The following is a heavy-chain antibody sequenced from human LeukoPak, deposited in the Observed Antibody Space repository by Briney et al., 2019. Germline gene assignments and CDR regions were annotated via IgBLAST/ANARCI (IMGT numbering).Heavy chain of an antibody. Sequence: GASVKVSCKASGYTFTSYDINWVRQATGQGLEWMGWMNPNSGNTGYAQKFQGRVTMTRNTSISTAYMELSSLRSEDTAVYYCARDRYYDYVSPMDVWGKGTTVTVSS. D-gene: IGHD3-16*01. V-gene: IGHV1-8*01. CDR2: MNPNSGNT. J-gene: IGHJ6*03. CDR1: GYTFTSYD. CDR3: ARDRYYDYVSPMDV.